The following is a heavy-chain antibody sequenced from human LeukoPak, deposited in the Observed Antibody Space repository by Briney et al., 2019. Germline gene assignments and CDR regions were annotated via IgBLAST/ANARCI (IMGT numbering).Heavy chain of an antibody. CDR3: ARDRILPKYYYDSSGYPRKAFDI. V-gene: IGHV4-59*01. CDR1: GGSISSYY. Sequence: SETLSLTCTVSGGSISSYYWSWIRQPPGKGLEWIGYIYYSGSTNYNPSLKSRVTISVDTSKNQFSLKLSSLTAADTAVYYYARDRILPKYYYDSSGYPRKAFDIWRQGTMVTVSS. CDR2: IYYSGST. J-gene: IGHJ3*02. D-gene: IGHD3-22*01.